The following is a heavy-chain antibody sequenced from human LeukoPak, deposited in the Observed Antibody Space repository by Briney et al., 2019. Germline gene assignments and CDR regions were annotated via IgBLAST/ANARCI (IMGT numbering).Heavy chain of an antibody. V-gene: IGHV3-21*01. CDR3: ARGENTAMVGDY. CDR2: ISSTSSYI. Sequence: GGSLRLSCAASGFTFSSYSMNWVRQAPGKGLEWASSISSTSSYIYYADSLKGRFTISRDNAKNSLYLQMNSLRAEDTAVYYCARGENTAMVGDYWGQGTLVTVSS. CDR1: GFTFSSYS. D-gene: IGHD5-18*01. J-gene: IGHJ4*02.